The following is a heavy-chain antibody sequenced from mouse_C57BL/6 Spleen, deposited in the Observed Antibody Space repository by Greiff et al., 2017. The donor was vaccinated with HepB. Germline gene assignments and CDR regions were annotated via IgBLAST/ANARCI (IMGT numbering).Heavy chain of an antibody. CDR3: ARSGTAQATHFAY. J-gene: IGHJ3*01. V-gene: IGHV1-55*01. CDR2: IYPGSGST. CDR1: GYTFTSYW. D-gene: IGHD3-2*02. Sequence: VRLQQSGAELVKPGASVKMSCKASGYTFTSYWITWVKQRPGQGLEWIGDIYPGSGSTNYNEKFKSKATLTVDTSSRTAYMQLSSLTSEDSAVYYCARSGTAQATHFAYWGQGTLVTVSA.